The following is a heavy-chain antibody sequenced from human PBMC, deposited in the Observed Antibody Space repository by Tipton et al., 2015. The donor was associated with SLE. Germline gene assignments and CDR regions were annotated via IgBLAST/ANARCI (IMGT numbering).Heavy chain of an antibody. CDR3: ARQGGRQWFDP. CDR2: IYHSGST. CDR1: GYSISSGYY. V-gene: IGHV4-38-2*01. Sequence: TLSLTCAVSGYSISSGYYWGWIRQPPGKGLEWIGSIYHSGSTYYNPSLKSRVTISVDTSKNQFSLKLGSVTAADTAVYYCARQGGRQWFDPWGQGTLVTVSS. J-gene: IGHJ5*02. D-gene: IGHD3-16*01.